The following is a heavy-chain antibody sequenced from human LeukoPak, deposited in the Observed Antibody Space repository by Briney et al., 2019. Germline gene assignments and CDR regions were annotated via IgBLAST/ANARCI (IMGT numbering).Heavy chain of an antibody. CDR3: ARQGYSYGFDY. D-gene: IGHD5-18*01. J-gene: IGHJ4*02. Sequence: PGGSLRLSCAASGFTISSYDMHWVRQATGKGLEWVSAIGTAGDTYYPGSVKGRFTISRENAKNSLYLQMNSLRAGDTAVYYCARQGYSYGFDYWGQGTLVTVSS. CDR1: GFTISSYD. V-gene: IGHV3-13*01. CDR2: IGTAGDT.